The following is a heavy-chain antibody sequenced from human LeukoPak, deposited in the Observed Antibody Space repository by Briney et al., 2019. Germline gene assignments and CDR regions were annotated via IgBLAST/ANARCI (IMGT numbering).Heavy chain of an antibody. D-gene: IGHD2-15*01. CDR2: INSDGSST. Sequence: PGGSLRLSCAASGFTFSSYWMHWVRQAPGKGLVWVSRINSDGSSTSYADSVKGRFTISRDNAKNTLYLQMNSLRAEDSAVYYCARDFVVVVDATPFYMDVWGKGTTVTVSS. V-gene: IGHV3-74*01. CDR3: ARDFVVVVDATPFYMDV. CDR1: GFTFSSYW. J-gene: IGHJ6*03.